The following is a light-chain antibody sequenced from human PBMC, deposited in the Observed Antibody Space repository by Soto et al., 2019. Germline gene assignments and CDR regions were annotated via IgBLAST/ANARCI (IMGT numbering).Light chain of an antibody. CDR3: AAWDDSVRGPV. CDR2: NND. CDR1: SSNVGGNT. J-gene: IGLJ2*01. V-gene: IGLV1-44*01. Sequence: QSVLTQLPSASGAPGQRVTISCSGTSSNVGGNTVNWYQQLSGTAPKLLIYNNDQRPSGVPDRFSASKSGTSASLAISGLQSEDEANYYCAAWDDSVRGPVFGGGTKVTVL.